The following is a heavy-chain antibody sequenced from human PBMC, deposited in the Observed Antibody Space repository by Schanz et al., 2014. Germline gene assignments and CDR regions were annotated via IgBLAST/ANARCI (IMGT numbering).Heavy chain of an antibody. J-gene: IGHJ6*02. Sequence: EVQVVESGGGLVQPGGSLRLSCEASGFTLTSYALTWVRQAPGKGLEWVAGISGSGGSTDYADSVKGRFIIPRDNSKNTLYLQMNSLRAEDTAVYYCAKIRYDSSGYYLPYYGIDVWGQGTTVIVSS. CDR1: GFTLTSYA. D-gene: IGHD3-22*01. CDR3: AKIRYDSSGYYLPYYGIDV. CDR2: ISGSGGST. V-gene: IGHV3-23*04.